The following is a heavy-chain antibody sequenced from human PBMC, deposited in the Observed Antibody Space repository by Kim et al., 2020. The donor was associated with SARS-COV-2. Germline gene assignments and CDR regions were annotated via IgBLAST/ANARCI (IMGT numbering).Heavy chain of an antibody. V-gene: IGHV1-3*01. Sequence: ASVKVSCKASGYTFTSYAMHWVRQAPGQRLEWMGWINAGNGNTKYSQKFQGRVTITRDTSASTAYMELSSLRSEDTAVYYCARLGYYDSSGNHRFDPWGQGTLVTVSS. CDR3: ARLGYYDSSGNHRFDP. CDR1: GYTFTSYA. CDR2: INAGNGNT. D-gene: IGHD3-22*01. J-gene: IGHJ5*02.